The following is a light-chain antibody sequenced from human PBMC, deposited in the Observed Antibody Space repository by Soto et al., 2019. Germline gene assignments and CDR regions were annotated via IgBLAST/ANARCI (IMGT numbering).Light chain of an antibody. CDR2: DAF. CDR3: QQYSNWSPLT. V-gene: IGKV3-15*01. CDR1: QSVNSN. Sequence: EIVMTQSPATLSVSPGERATVSCRASQSVNSNLAWYQQKPGQSPRLLIYDAFTRATGVPARFSGSASGTEFTLTISSLQSEDFAVYYCQQYSNWSPLTFGGGTKVEI. J-gene: IGKJ4*01.